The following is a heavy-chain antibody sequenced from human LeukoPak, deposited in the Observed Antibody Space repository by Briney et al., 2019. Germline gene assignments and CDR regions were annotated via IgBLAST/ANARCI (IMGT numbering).Heavy chain of an antibody. V-gene: IGHV4-59*01. CDR2: IYYSGST. CDR3: ARYSSSSSFDY. J-gene: IGHJ4*02. D-gene: IGHD6-6*01. CDR1: GGSISSYY. Sequence: PSKTLSLTCTVSGGSISSYYWSWIRQPPGKGLEWIGYIYYSGSTNYNPSLKSRVTISVDTSKNQFSLKLSSVTAADTAVYYCARYSSSSSFDYWGQGTLVTVSS.